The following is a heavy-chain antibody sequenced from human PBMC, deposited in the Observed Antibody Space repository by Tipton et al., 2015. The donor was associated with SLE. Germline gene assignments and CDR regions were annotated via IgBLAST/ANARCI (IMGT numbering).Heavy chain of an antibody. J-gene: IGHJ4*02. V-gene: IGHV4-59*01. CDR2: IYYSGST. CDR1: GGSISSYY. D-gene: IGHD6-19*01. Sequence: LRLSCTVSGGSISSYYWSWIRQPPGKGLEWIGYIYYSGSTNYNPSLKSRVTISVDTSKNQFSLKLSSVTAAATAVYYCASEHSGWLDYWGQGTLVTVSS. CDR3: ASEHSGWLDY.